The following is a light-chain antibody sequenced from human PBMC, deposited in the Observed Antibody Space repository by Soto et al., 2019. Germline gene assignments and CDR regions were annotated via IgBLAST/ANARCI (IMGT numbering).Light chain of an antibody. CDR2: VNT. CDR3: QSYDISLSGVV. V-gene: IGLV1-40*01. J-gene: IGLJ2*01. CDR1: SSNIGAGYD. Sequence: QAVVTQPPSVSGAPGQRVTISCTGSSSNIGAGYDVHWYQQLPGTAPKVLIYVNTNRPSGVPDRFSGSKSGTSASLAITGLQAEDEADYYCQSYDISLSGVVFGGGTKVTVL.